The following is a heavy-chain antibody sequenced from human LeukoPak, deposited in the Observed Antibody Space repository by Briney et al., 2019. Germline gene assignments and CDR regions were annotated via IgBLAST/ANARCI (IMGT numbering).Heavy chain of an antibody. V-gene: IGHV4-59*01. CDR3: ARFGTSSSRFFDQ. CDR2: IHYSGTT. D-gene: IGHD6-6*01. Sequence: SETLSLTCTVSGGSISAYYWSWIRQPPGKGLEWIGYIHYSGTTNYYPSLKSRVTIALDTSKNQFSLKLNSVTAADTAVYYCARFGTSSSRFFDQWGLGTLVTVSS. J-gene: IGHJ4*02. CDR1: GGSISAYY.